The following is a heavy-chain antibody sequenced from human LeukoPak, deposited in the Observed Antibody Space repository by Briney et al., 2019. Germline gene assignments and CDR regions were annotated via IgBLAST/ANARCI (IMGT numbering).Heavy chain of an antibody. CDR3: AREGTLHGSGSYIAVRFDY. J-gene: IGHJ4*02. CDR1: GFTFSSYA. CDR2: ISYDGSNK. V-gene: IGHV3-30-3*01. D-gene: IGHD3-10*01. Sequence: GGSLRLSCAASGFTFSSYAMHWVRQAPGKGLEWVAVISYDGSNKYYADSVKGRFTISRDNSKNTLYLQMNSLRAEDTAVYYCAREGTLHGSGSYIAVRFDYWGQGTLVTVSS.